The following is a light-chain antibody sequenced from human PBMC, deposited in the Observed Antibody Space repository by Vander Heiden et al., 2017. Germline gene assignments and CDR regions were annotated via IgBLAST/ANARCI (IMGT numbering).Light chain of an antibody. Sequence: EIVMTQSPATLSVSPGERATLSCRASQSVSTNLAWYQQKPGQGPRLLIFAASTRAPGVPDRISGSGSGTEFALTISSLQSEDFAVYFCQQYNNWPPWTFHQGTKVEIK. CDR1: QSVSTN. J-gene: IGKJ1*01. CDR3: QQYNNWPPWT. CDR2: AAS. V-gene: IGKV3-15*01.